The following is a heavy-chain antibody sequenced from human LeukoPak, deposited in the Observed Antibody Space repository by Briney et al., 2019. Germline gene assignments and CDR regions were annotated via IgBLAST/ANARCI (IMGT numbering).Heavy chain of an antibody. V-gene: IGHV4-34*01. CDR1: GGSFGGYY. CDR2: INHSGST. CDR3: ARGGRYFDWPTRGRWFDP. J-gene: IGHJ5*02. Sequence: SETLSLTCAVYGGSFGGYYWSWIRQPPGKGLEWIGEINHSGSTNYNPSLKSRVTISVDTSKNQFSLKLSSVTAADTAVYYCARGGRYFDWPTRGRWFDPWGQGTLVTVSS. D-gene: IGHD3-9*01.